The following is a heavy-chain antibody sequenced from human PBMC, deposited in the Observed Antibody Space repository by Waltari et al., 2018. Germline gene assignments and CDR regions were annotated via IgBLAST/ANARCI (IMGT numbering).Heavy chain of an antibody. J-gene: IGHJ6*03. V-gene: IGHV4-34*01. CDR2: INHRGST. CDR3: ARVGDPYNYYHYMDV. CDR1: GGSFSGYY. D-gene: IGHD1-26*01. Sequence: AGLLKPSETLSLTCAVYGGSFSGYYWSWIRQPPGKGLEWIGEINHRGSTTYNPSLKSRVTISVDTSKNQFSLILTSVIAADTAVYYCARVGDPYNYYHYMDVWGKGTTVTVSS.